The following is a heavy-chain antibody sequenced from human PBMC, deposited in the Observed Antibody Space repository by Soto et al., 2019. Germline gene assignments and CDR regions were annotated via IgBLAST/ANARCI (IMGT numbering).Heavy chain of an antibody. CDR3: ARHVREWGLLRGRNYYYYGMDV. D-gene: IGHD1-26*01. Sequence: SETLSLTCTVSGGSISSSSYYWGWIRQPPGKGLEWIGSIYYSGSTYYNPSLKSRVTISVDTSKNQFSLKLSSVTAADTAVYYCARHVREWGLLRGRNYYYYGMDVWGQGTTVTVSS. CDR1: GGSISSSSYY. V-gene: IGHV4-39*01. J-gene: IGHJ6*02. CDR2: IYYSGST.